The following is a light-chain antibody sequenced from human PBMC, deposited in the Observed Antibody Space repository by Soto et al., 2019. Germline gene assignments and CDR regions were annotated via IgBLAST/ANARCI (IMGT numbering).Light chain of an antibody. CDR2: DAS. V-gene: IGKV3-11*01. Sequence: EIVLTQSPATLSLSPGERATLSCRASQSVSSYLAWYQQKPGQAPRLLIYDASNRATGIPARFSGSGSGTDFTLTIDSLEHEVFAVYYWQQRSNGPPITFGQGTRLEIK. CDR3: QQRSNGPPIT. CDR1: QSVSSY. J-gene: IGKJ5*01.